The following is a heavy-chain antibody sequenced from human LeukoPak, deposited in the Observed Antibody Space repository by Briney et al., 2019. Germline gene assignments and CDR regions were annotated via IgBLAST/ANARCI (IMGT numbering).Heavy chain of an antibody. CDR3: ARGPRGSLNWFDP. Sequence: SETLSLTCAVYGGSFSGYYWSWIRQPPGKGLEWIGEINRSGSTNYNPSLKSRVTISADTSKNQFSLKLSSVTAADTAMYYCARGPRGSLNWFDPWGQGTLVTVSS. V-gene: IGHV4-34*01. J-gene: IGHJ5*02. CDR1: GGSFSGYY. CDR2: INRSGST. D-gene: IGHD3-10*01.